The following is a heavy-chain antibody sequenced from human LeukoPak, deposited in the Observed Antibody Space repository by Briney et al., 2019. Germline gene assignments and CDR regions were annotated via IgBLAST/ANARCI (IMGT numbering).Heavy chain of an antibody. V-gene: IGHV1-18*01. CDR1: GYTFTSYG. CDR2: ISAYNGNT. D-gene: IGHD6-6*01. Sequence: ASVKVSCKASGYTFTSYGISWVRQAPGQGLEWMGWISAYNGNTNYAQKLQGRVTMTTDTSTSTAYMELRSLRSDDTAVYYCARGCEQLVREGSIDYWGQGTLVTVSS. J-gene: IGHJ4*02. CDR3: ARGCEQLVREGSIDY.